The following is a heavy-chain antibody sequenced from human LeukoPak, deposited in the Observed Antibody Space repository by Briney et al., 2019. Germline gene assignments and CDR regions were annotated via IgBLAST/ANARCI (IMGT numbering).Heavy chain of an antibody. V-gene: IGHV4-34*01. CDR1: GWSFSGYY. CDR2: INHSGST. CDR3: ARAGYCSGCSCYSTLTYGMDV. Sequence: SETLSLTCAVYGWSFSGYYWSWIRQPPGKGLEWIGEINHSGSTNYNPSLKSRVTISVDTSKNQFSLKLSSVTAADTAVYYCARAGYCSGCSCYSTLTYGMDVWGQGTTVTVSS. D-gene: IGHD2-15*01. J-gene: IGHJ6*02.